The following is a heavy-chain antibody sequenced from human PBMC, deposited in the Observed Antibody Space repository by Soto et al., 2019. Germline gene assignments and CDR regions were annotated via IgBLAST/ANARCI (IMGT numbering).Heavy chain of an antibody. D-gene: IGHD2-15*01. Sequence: SETLSLTCAVSGGSISISNWWSCVRQPPGKGLEWIGEIYHSGSTNYNPSLKSRVTISVDKSKNQFSLKLSSVTAADTAVYYCGKVLVGATGYTDYDSWGPGTLVTVSS. CDR1: GGSISISNW. CDR2: IYHSGST. CDR3: GKVLVGATGYTDYDS. V-gene: IGHV4-4*02. J-gene: IGHJ4*02.